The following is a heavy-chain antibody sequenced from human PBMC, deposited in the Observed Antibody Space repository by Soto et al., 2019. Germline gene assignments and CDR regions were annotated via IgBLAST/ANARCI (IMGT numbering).Heavy chain of an antibody. CDR3: ARHTSGWHYYDY. J-gene: IGHJ4*02. CDR1: GFTFSSYW. Sequence: GGSLRLSCAASGFTFSSYWMHWVRQAPGKGLVWVSCISGASTNTNYAGSVKGRFTISRDNAKNSLYLQMNSLRAEDTAVYYCARHTSGWHYYDYWGQGTPVTVSS. V-gene: IGHV3-21*01. CDR2: ISGASTNT. D-gene: IGHD6-19*01.